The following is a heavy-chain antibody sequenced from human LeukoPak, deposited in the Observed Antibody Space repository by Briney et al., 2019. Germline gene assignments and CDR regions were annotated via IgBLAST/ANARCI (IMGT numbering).Heavy chain of an antibody. CDR2: INPSGGST. CDR1: GYTFTSYY. J-gene: IGHJ3*02. Sequence: ASVTLSCKASGYTFTSYYMHWVRQAPGQGLEWMGIINPSGGSTSYAQKFQGRVTMTRDTSTSTVYMELSSLRSEDTAAYYCLAVAGTSRRPATAGAFHIWG. V-gene: IGHV1-46*01. CDR3: LAVAGTSRRPATAGAFHI. D-gene: IGHD6-19*01.